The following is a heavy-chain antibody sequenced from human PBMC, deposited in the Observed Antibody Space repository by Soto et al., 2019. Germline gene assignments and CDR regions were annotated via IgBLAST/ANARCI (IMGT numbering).Heavy chain of an antibody. CDR2: IKQDGSEK. Sequence: PGGSLRLSCAASGFTFSSYWMSWVRQAPGTGLEWVANIKQDGSEKYYVDSVKGRFTISRDNAKNSRYLQMNSLRAEDTAVYYCAEGGAARRGGLNFDYWGQGTLGTVSS. J-gene: IGHJ4*02. CDR3: AEGGAARRGGLNFDY. D-gene: IGHD6-6*01. V-gene: IGHV3-7*03. CDR1: GFTFSSYW.